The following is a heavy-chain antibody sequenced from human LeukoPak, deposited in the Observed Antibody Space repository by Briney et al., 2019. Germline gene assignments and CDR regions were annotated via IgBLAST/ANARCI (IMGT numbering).Heavy chain of an antibody. Sequence: GGSLRLSCAASGFTFSSYAMSWVRQAPGKGLEWVSAISGSGGSTYYADSVKGRFTISRDNSKNTLYLQMNSLRAEDTAVYYCAKVVAYYYDSSCYYVWGQGTLVTVSS. D-gene: IGHD3-22*01. CDR2: ISGSGGST. CDR3: AKVVAYYYDSSCYYV. CDR1: GFTFSSYA. J-gene: IGHJ4*02. V-gene: IGHV3-23*01.